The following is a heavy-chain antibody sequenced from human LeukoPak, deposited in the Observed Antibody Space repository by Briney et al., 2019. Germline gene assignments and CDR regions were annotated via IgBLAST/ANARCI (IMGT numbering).Heavy chain of an antibody. CDR3: ARQRYCGGDCFSDY. CDR1: GASVSSYY. Sequence: TSETLSLTCTVSGASVSSYYWSWIRQPPGKGLEWIGYIYYSGGTDYNPSLKSRVTISVDTSKNQFSLKLSSVTAADTAVYYCARQRYCGGDCFSDYWGQGTLVTVSS. D-gene: IGHD2-21*02. V-gene: IGHV4-59*08. J-gene: IGHJ4*02. CDR2: IYYSGGT.